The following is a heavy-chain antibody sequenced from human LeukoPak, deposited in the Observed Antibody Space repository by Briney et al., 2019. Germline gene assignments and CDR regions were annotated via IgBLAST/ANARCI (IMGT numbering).Heavy chain of an antibody. J-gene: IGHJ3*02. CDR1: GFTFSSYG. CDR2: ISYDGSNK. CDR3: AKGISYGYDNACDI. Sequence: GGSLRLSRAASGFTFSSYGMHWVRQAPGKGLEWLAVISYDGSNKYYADSVKGRFTISRDNYKNTLYLQMNSLRAEDTAVYYCAKGISYGYDNACDIGPQGTMVSVSS. V-gene: IGHV3-30*18. D-gene: IGHD5-18*01.